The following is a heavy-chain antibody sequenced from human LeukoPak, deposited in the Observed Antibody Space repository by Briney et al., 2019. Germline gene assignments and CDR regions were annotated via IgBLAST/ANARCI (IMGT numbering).Heavy chain of an antibody. CDR1: GFTFSSYS. J-gene: IGHJ4*02. V-gene: IGHV3-73*01. CDR2: IRSKANSYAT. Sequence: PGGSLRLSCAASGFTFSSYSMNWVRQAPGKGLEWVGRIRSKANSYATAYAASVKGRFTISRDDSKNTAYLQMNSLKTEDTAVYYCTRRDVEMVLFDYWGQGTLVTVSS. CDR3: TRRDVEMVLFDY. D-gene: IGHD5-24*01.